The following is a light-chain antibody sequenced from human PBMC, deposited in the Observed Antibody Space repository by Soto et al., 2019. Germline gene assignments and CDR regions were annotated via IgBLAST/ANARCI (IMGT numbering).Light chain of an antibody. CDR2: VGTGGIVG. CDR3: GADHGSGSNLVV. V-gene: IGLV9-49*01. CDR1: SGYSNYK. Sequence: QLVLTQPPSASASLGASVTLTCTLSSGYSNYKVDWYQQRPGKGPRFVMRVGTGGIVGSKWDGIPDRFSVLGSGLNRYLNIKNIQEEDESNYHCGADHGSGSNLVVFGGGTKLTVL. J-gene: IGLJ2*01.